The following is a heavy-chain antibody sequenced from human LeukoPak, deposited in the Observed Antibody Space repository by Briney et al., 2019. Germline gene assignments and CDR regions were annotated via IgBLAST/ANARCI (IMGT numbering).Heavy chain of an antibody. Sequence: NPSETLSLTCAVSGGSISSGGYSWSWIRQPPGKGLEWIGYIYHSGSTYCNPSLKSRVTISVDRSKNQFSLKLSSVTAADTAVYYCARGSGYSYGYDYWGQGTLVTVSS. V-gene: IGHV4-30-2*01. CDR1: GGSISSGGYS. J-gene: IGHJ4*02. CDR2: IYHSGST. CDR3: ARGSGYSYGYDY. D-gene: IGHD5-18*01.